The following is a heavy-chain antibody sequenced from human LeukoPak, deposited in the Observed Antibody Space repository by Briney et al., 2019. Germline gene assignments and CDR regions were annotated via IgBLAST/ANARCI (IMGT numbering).Heavy chain of an antibody. CDR1: GGSISSYY. CDR2: IYYSAST. D-gene: IGHD6-19*01. V-gene: IGHV4-59*01. J-gene: IGHJ4*02. Sequence: KPSETLSLTCTVSGGSISSYYWSWIRQPPGKGLEWIGYIYYSASTNYNPSLKSRVTISVDTSKNQFSLKLSSVTAADTAVYYCARERGAVAFDYWGQGTLVTVSS. CDR3: ARERGAVAFDY.